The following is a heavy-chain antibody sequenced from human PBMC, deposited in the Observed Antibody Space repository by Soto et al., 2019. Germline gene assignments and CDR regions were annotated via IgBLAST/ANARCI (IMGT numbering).Heavy chain of an antibody. CDR3: ARGEATNPGYYFDY. D-gene: IGHD5-12*01. Sequence: SETLSLTCAVYGGSFSGYYGSWIRQPPGKGLEWIGEINHSGSTNYNPSLKSRVTISVDTSKNQFSLKLSSVTAADTAVYYCARGEATNPGYYFDYWGQGTLVTVYS. J-gene: IGHJ4*02. CDR1: GGSFSGYY. CDR2: INHSGST. V-gene: IGHV4-34*01.